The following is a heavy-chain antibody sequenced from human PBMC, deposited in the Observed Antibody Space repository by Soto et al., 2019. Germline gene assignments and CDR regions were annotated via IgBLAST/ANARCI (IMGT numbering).Heavy chain of an antibody. CDR2: IYHSGST. CDR3: AGVRGPYCCGDCYPPTASWFDP. D-gene: IGHD2-21*02. J-gene: IGHJ5*02. Sequence: QLQLQESGSGLVKPSQTLSLTCAVSGGSISSGGYSWSWIRQPPGKGLEWIGYIYHSGSTYYNPSLKSRVTISVDRSKNQFSLKLSSVTAANTAVYYCAGVRGPYCCGDCYPPTASWFDPWGQGTLVTVSS. V-gene: IGHV4-30-2*01. CDR1: GGSISSGGYS.